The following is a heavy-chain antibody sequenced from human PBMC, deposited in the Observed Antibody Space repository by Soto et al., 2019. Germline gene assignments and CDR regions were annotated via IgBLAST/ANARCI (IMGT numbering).Heavy chain of an antibody. Sequence: EVQLVESGGGLVKPGGSLRLSCAASGFTFSSYSMNWVRQAPGKGLEWVSSISSSSSYIYYADSVKGRFTISRDNATNSLYLQMNSLRAEDTAVYYCAREGIAVAGYYFDYWGQGTLVTVSS. CDR1: GFTFSSYS. D-gene: IGHD6-19*01. CDR3: AREGIAVAGYYFDY. V-gene: IGHV3-21*01. J-gene: IGHJ4*02. CDR2: ISSSSSYI.